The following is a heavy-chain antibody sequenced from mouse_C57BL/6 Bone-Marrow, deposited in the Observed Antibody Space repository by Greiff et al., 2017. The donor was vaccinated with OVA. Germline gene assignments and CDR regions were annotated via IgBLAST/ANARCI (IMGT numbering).Heavy chain of an antibody. CDR2: IWSGGST. J-gene: IGHJ3*01. D-gene: IGHD2-4*01. CDR1: GFSLTSYG. Sequence: LTLMESVPALVQPSQSLSITCTVSGFSLTSYGVHWVRQSPGKGLEWLGVIWSGGSTDYNAAFISRLSISKDNSKSQVFFKMNSLQADDTAIYYCATLYDYDDVPFSYWGQGTLVTVSA. CDR3: ATLYDYDDVPFSY. V-gene: IGHV2-2*01.